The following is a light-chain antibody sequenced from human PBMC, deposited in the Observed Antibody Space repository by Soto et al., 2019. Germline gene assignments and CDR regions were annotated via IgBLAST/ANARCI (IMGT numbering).Light chain of an antibody. CDR2: HSS. Sequence: QSVLTQPPSVSGAPGQRVTISCTGSSSNIGAGYDVHWYQQLPGTAPKLLIYHSSDRPSGVPDRFSGSTSGTSASLAITGLQAEHEADYYCQSYDSGLSAFYVFGTGTKVTVL. J-gene: IGLJ1*01. CDR3: QSYDSGLSAFYV. V-gene: IGLV1-40*01. CDR1: SSNIGAGYD.